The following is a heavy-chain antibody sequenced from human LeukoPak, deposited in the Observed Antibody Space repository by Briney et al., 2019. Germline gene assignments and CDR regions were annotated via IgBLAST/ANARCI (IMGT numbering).Heavy chain of an antibody. J-gene: IGHJ4*01. Sequence: PSETLSLTCTVSGGSISSYYWSWIRQPPGKGLEWIGYIYTSGSTNYNPSLKSRVTISVDTSKNQFSLKLSSVTAADTAVYYCARDHRYAFDNWGHGTLVTVSS. V-gene: IGHV4-4*09. CDR1: GGSISSYY. CDR2: IYTSGST. D-gene: IGHD5-12*01. CDR3: ARDHRYAFDN.